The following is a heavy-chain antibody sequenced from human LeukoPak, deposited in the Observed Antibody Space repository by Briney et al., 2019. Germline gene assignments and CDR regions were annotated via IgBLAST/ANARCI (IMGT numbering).Heavy chain of an antibody. CDR3: ASSVGSSSSPVGWFDP. V-gene: IGHV3-7*01. J-gene: IGHJ5*02. CDR2: IKKDGSEK. CDR1: GLTFSNYW. Sequence: GGSLRLSCAASGLTFSNYWMSWVRQAPGKGLEWVANIKKDGSEKYYVDSVKGRFTISRDNAKNSLYLQMNSLRAEDTAVYYCASSVGSSSSPVGWFDPWGQGTLVTVSS. D-gene: IGHD6-6*01.